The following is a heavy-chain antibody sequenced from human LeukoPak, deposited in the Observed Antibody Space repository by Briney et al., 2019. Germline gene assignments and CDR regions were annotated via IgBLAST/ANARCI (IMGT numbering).Heavy chain of an antibody. D-gene: IGHD1-7*01. V-gene: IGHV4-34*01. J-gene: IGHJ4*02. CDR1: GGSFSGYY. Sequence: SETLSLTCAVYGGSFSGYYWSWIRQPPGKGLEWIGEINHSGSTNYNPSLKSRVTISVDTSKNQFSLKLSSVTAADTAVYYCARDSSGTTGYWGQGTLVTVSS. CDR2: INHSGST. CDR3: ARDSSGTTGY.